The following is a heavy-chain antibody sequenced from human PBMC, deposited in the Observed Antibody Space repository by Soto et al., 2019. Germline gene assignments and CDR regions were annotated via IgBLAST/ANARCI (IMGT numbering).Heavy chain of an antibody. Sequence: EVQLLESGGGLVKPGGSLRLSCTASGFTFSSYSMNWVRRAPGKGLEWVSSISSSSSFIYSAGSVKGRFTISRDNAKNSLYLQMNSLGAADTAVYYCAVGEETGTPYFGNWGQGTLVTVSS. D-gene: IGHD1-7*01. CDR2: ISSSSSFI. V-gene: IGHV3-21*01. CDR1: GFTFSSYS. CDR3: AVGEETGTPYFGN. J-gene: IGHJ4*02.